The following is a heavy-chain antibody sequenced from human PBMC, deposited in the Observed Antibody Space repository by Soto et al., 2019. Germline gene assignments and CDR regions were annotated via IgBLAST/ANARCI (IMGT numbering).Heavy chain of an antibody. V-gene: IGHV4-59*08. Sequence: SETLSLTCTVSGGSISSYYWSWIRQPPGKGLEWIGYIYYSGSTNYNPSLKSRVTISIDTSENQFSLKLSSVTAADTAVYYCARQSKYCSSTSCFSDYWGQGTLVTVS. CDR3: ARQSKYCSSTSCFSDY. J-gene: IGHJ4*02. CDR1: GGSISSYY. D-gene: IGHD2-2*01. CDR2: IYYSGST.